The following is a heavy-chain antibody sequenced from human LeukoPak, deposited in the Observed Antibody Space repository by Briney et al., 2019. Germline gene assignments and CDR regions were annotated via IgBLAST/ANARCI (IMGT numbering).Heavy chain of an antibody. J-gene: IGHJ4*02. CDR3: ARVPLYYYDSSGPFDY. CDR1: GFTFSSYG. D-gene: IGHD3-22*01. V-gene: IGHV3-30*03. Sequence: GGSLRLSCAASGFTFSSYGMHWVRQAPGKGLEWVAVISYDGSNKYYADSVKGRFTISRDNSKNTLYLQMNSLRAEDTAVYYCARVPLYYYDSSGPFDYWGQGTLVTVSS. CDR2: ISYDGSNK.